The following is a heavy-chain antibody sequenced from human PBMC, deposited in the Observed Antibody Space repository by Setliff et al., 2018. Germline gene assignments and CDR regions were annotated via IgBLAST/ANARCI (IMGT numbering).Heavy chain of an antibody. V-gene: IGHV1-18*01. J-gene: IGHJ3*02. CDR2: ISTYNGKT. CDR1: GYTFTTYA. CDR3: VRDRAAIVVGPPTAAFDI. Sequence: ASVKVSCKASGYTFTTYAMTWMRQAPGQGLEWMGWISTYNGKTNYAQKLQGRVTLNTDTSTGTAYMEVRSLRSDDTAQYYCVRDRAAIVVGPPTAAFDIWGQGTMVTVSS. D-gene: IGHD2-2*01.